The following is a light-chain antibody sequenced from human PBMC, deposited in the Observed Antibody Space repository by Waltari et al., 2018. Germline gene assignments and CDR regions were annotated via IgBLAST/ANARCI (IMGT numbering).Light chain of an antibody. J-gene: IGLJ2*01. CDR1: SSNIAQNH. CDR2: ENT. CDR3: GTWDSSLSAAV. Sequence: QSVLTQPPSVSAAPGQKVTISCSGSSSNIAQNHVSWYRQLPGTAPELLIYENTKQPSGITDRFSGSKSGTSATLDITGRQTEDEADYYCGTWDSSLSAAVFGGGTKLTVL. V-gene: IGLV1-51*02.